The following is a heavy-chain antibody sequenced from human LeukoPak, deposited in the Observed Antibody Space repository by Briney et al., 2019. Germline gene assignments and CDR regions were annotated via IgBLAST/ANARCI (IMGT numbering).Heavy chain of an antibody. J-gene: IGHJ4*02. V-gene: IGHV3-48*03. D-gene: IGHD6-19*01. CDR1: GFTFSSYE. Sequence: GGSLRLSCAASGFTFSSYEMNWVRQAPGKGLEWVSYISSSGSTIYYADSVKGRFTISRDNAKNSLYLQMNSLRAEDTAVYYCARDGGVAVAAFDYWGQGTLVTVSS. CDR3: ARDGGVAVAAFDY. CDR2: ISSSGSTI.